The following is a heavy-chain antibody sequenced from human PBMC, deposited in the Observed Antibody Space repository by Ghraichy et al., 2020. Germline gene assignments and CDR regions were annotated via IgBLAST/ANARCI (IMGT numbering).Heavy chain of an antibody. J-gene: IGHJ3*02. Sequence: GSLRLSCAASGFTFSSYAMSWVRQAPGKRLEWVSAISGSGGSTYYADSVKGRFTISRDNSKNTLYLQMNSLRAEDTAVYYCAKDLIVGATRCDAFDIWGQGTMVTVSS. V-gene: IGHV3-23*01. CDR2: ISGSGGST. CDR1: GFTFSSYA. D-gene: IGHD1-26*01. CDR3: AKDLIVGATRCDAFDI.